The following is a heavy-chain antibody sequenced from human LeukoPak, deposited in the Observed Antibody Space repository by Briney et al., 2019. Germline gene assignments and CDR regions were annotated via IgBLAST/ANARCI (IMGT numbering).Heavy chain of an antibody. D-gene: IGHD3-22*01. V-gene: IGHV3-30*14. CDR3: ARDLATYYYDSSGYD. Sequence: GGSLRLSCAASGFTFSSYAMHWVRQAPGKGLEWVAVISYDGSNKYYADSVKGRFTISRDNSKNTLYLQMNSLRAEDTAVYYCARDLATYYYDSSGYDWGQGTLVTVSS. J-gene: IGHJ4*02. CDR1: GFTFSSYA. CDR2: ISYDGSNK.